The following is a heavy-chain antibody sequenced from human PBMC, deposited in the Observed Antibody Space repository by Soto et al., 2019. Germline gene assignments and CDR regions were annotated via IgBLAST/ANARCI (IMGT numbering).Heavy chain of an antibody. Sequence: EVQLLESGGGLEQPGGSLRLSCVASGFTFSNYAMNWIRQAPGKGLEWVSSISGSDDRTFFADSVKGRFTISRDNSKDTVFLQMNNLRGEDTALYYCTKGGRGMDIFFDSWGQGTLVSVSS. CDR1: GFTFSNYA. CDR2: ISGSDDRT. CDR3: TKGGRGMDIFFDS. V-gene: IGHV3-23*01. J-gene: IGHJ4*02. D-gene: IGHD2-2*03.